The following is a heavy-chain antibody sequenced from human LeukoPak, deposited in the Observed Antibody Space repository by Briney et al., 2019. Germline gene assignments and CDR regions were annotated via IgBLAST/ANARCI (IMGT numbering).Heavy chain of an antibody. CDR2: IYYSGST. D-gene: IGHD3-9*01. CDR3: ASIPTRYDILTGYNFDY. CDR1: GGSISSGGYY. Sequence: SQTLSLTCTVSGGSISSGGYYWSWIRQHPGKGLEWIGYIYYSGSTYYNPSLKSRVTISVDTSKNQFSLKLSSVTAADTAVYYCASIPTRYDILTGYNFDYWGQGTLVTVSS. V-gene: IGHV4-31*03. J-gene: IGHJ4*02.